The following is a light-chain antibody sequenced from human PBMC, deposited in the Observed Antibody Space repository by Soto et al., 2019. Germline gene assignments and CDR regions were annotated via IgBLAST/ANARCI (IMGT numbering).Light chain of an antibody. CDR3: QQSYSTPGT. V-gene: IGKV1-39*01. J-gene: IGKJ1*01. CDR2: VAS. Sequence: DIQMTQSPSSLSASVGDRVTITCRASQSINTYLNWYQQKPGKAPKFLIYVASNLQSGVPSRFSGSGSGTHFTLTISSLQPEDFAIYYCQQSYSTPGTFGQGTKVEIK. CDR1: QSINTY.